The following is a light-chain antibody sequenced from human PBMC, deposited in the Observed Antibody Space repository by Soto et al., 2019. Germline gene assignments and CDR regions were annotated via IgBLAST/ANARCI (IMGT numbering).Light chain of an antibody. V-gene: IGKV1-33*01. J-gene: IGKJ5*01. CDR2: DAS. CDR1: QSISNW. Sequence: DIQMTQSPSTVSASVGDRVTITCRASQSISNWLAWYQQKPGKAPKLLICDASNLETGVPSRFSGSGSGTDFTFTISSLQPEDIATYYCQQYDNLPITFGQGTRLEIK. CDR3: QQYDNLPIT.